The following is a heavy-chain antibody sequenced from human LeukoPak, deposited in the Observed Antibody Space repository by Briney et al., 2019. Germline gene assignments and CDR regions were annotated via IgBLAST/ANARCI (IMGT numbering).Heavy chain of an antibody. CDR2: IKRDGTEK. CDR1: RFTFNTYW. V-gene: IGHV3-7*01. Sequence: PGGSLRLSCAASRFTFNTYWMSWVRQAPGKGLEWVATIKRDGTEKYYVDPVKGRFTISRDNTKNSLYLQMNSPRVEDTAVYYCARLLGDRTIYDYWGQGALVTVSS. D-gene: IGHD3-16*01. CDR3: ARLLGDRTIYDY. J-gene: IGHJ4*02.